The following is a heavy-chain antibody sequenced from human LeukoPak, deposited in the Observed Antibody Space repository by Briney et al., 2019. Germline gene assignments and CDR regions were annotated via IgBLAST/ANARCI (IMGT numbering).Heavy chain of an antibody. D-gene: IGHD6-19*01. J-gene: IGHJ4*02. CDR2: ISSSSSYI. CDR3: ARPLLYNSGWYGWDDY. CDR1: GFTFSSYS. Sequence: GGSLRLSCAASGFTFSSYSMNWVRQAPGKGLEWVSSISSSSSYIYYADSVKGRFTISRDNAKNSLYLQMNSLRAEDTAVYYCARPLLYNSGWYGWDDYWGQGTLVTVSS. V-gene: IGHV3-21*01.